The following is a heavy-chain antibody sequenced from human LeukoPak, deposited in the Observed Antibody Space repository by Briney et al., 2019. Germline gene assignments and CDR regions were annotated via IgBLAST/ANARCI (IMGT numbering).Heavy chain of an antibody. CDR2: IYYSGST. V-gene: IGHV4-31*03. CDR1: GGSISSGGYY. Sequence: KSSETLSLTCTVSGGSISSGGYYWSWIRQHPGKGLEWIGYIYYSGSTYYNPSLKSRVTISVDTSKNQFALKLSSVTAADTAVYYCARSWEYYYDSSGHRGFDLWGRGTLVTVSS. CDR3: ARSWEYYYDSSGHRGFDL. J-gene: IGHJ2*01. D-gene: IGHD3-22*01.